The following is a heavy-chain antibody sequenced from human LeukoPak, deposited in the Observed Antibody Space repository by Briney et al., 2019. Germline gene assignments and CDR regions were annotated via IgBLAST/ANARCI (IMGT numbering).Heavy chain of an antibody. D-gene: IGHD6-25*01. CDR1: GYTLSRYG. Sequence: ASVTVSCKSSGYTLSRYGISWVRQAPGQGLEWMGWSSAYNENTNSALKVQGRVTMPTDTSTSTAYMELRSLRSDDTAVYYCARDLCSVDPAAPCYYFDYGGKGTLVTVSS. V-gene: IGHV1-18*01. CDR3: ARDLCSVDPAAPCYYFDY. J-gene: IGHJ4*02. CDR2: SSAYNENT.